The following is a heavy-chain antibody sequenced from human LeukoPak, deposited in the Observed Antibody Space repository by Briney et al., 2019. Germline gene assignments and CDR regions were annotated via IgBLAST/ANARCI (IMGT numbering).Heavy chain of an antibody. J-gene: IGHJ4*02. V-gene: IGHV1-2*02. CDR1: GGTFSSYA. D-gene: IGHD3-10*01. CDR2: INPNSGGT. CDR3: ARDPLLLWFGELGGYFDY. Sequence: GSSVKVSCKASGGTFSSYAISWVRQAPGQGLGWMGWINPNSGGTNYAQKFQGRVTMSRDTSISTAYMELSRLRSDDTAVYYCARDPLLLWFGELGGYFDYWGQGTLVTVSS.